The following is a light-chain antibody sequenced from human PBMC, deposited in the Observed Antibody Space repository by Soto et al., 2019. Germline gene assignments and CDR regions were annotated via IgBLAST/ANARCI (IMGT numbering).Light chain of an antibody. CDR3: QQYNSYATWT. Sequence: DIQMTQSPSTLSASVGDRVTITCRASQSISSWLAWYQQKPGKAPKLLIYDASSLESGVPSMFSGSGSGTEFTLTISSLQPDDFATYYCQQYNSYATWTFGHGTKVEIK. J-gene: IGKJ1*01. V-gene: IGKV1-5*01. CDR1: QSISSW. CDR2: DAS.